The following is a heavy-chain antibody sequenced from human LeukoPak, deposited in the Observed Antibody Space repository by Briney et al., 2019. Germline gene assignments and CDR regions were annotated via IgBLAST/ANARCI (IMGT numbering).Heavy chain of an antibody. D-gene: IGHD6-13*01. V-gene: IGHV4-4*07. J-gene: IGHJ4*02. Sequence: SETLSLTCTVSGGSISSYYWSWIRQPAGKGLEWIGRIYTSGSTNYNPSLKSRVTMSVDTSKNQFSLKLSSVTAADTAVYYCARVGSSWPHYYFDYWGQGTLVTVSS. CDR2: IYTSGST. CDR1: GGSISSYY. CDR3: ARVGSSWPHYYFDY.